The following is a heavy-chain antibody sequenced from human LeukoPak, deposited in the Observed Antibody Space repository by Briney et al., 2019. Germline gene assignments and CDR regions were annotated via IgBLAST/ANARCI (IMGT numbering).Heavy chain of an antibody. Sequence: GASVKVSCKASGYTFTSYGISWVRQAPGQGLESMGWISAYNGNTNYAQKLQGRVTMTTDTSTSTAYMELRSLRSDDTAVYYCARVPTPPYYYYYMDVWGKGTTVTVSS. D-gene: IGHD4-17*01. CDR1: GYTFTSYG. CDR3: ARVPTPPYYYYYMDV. J-gene: IGHJ6*03. V-gene: IGHV1-18*01. CDR2: ISAYNGNT.